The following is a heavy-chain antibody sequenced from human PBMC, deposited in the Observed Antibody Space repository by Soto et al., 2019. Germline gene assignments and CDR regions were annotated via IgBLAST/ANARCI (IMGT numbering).Heavy chain of an antibody. J-gene: IGHJ6*02. D-gene: IGHD2-2*02. CDR2: IGSSSSYI. Sequence: EVQLVESGGGLVKPGGSLRLSCAASGFTFSSYSMNWVRQAPGKGLEWVSSIGSSSSYIYYADSVKGRFTISRDNAKNSLYLQMNSRRAEDTAVYYCARRYCSSTSCYKGGDYYGMDVWGQGTTVTVSS. CDR1: GFTFSSYS. V-gene: IGHV3-21*01. CDR3: ARRYCSSTSCYKGGDYYGMDV.